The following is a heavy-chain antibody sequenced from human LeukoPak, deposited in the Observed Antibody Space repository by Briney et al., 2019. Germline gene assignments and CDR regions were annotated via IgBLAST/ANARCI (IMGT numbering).Heavy chain of an antibody. CDR2: ISYDGSNK. J-gene: IGHJ4*02. Sequence: GGSLRLSCAASGFTFSNYGMHWVRQAPGKGLEWVAVISYDGSNKYYADSVKGRFTISRDNSKNTLYLQMNSLRAEDTAVYYCASMTPLTAMVQSVTRDYWGQGTLVTVSS. CDR3: ASMTPLTAMVQSVTRDY. D-gene: IGHD5-18*01. CDR1: GFTFSNYG. V-gene: IGHV3-30*03.